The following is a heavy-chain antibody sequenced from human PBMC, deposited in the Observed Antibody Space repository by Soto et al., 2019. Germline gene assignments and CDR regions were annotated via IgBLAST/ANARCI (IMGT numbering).Heavy chain of an antibody. CDR1: GGKESSTSGA. D-gene: IGHD2-21*01. Sequence: SGGKESSTSGALNWFRKYPSRGLEWLGRTYYRSKWYNDYAVSVKSRITINPGTSKNQFSLQLNSVTPEDTAVYYCTRELLCDYYGMDVWGPGPTVTV. CDR3: TRELLCDYYGMDV. J-gene: IGHJ6*02. V-gene: IGHV6-1*01. CDR2: TYYRSKWYN.